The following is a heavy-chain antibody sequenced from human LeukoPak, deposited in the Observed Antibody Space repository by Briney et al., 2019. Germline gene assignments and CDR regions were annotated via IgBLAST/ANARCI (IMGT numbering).Heavy chain of an antibody. CDR3: ARGGECSGGSCYFGYYYYYYMDV. CDR1: GYTFTSYA. J-gene: IGHJ6*03. CDR2: INTNTGNP. D-gene: IGHD2-15*01. Sequence: HGASVKVSCKASGYTFTSYAMNWVRQAPGQGLEWMGWINTNTGNPTYAQGFTGRFVFSLDTSVSTAYLQISSLKAEDTAVYYCARGGECSGGSCYFGYYYYYYMDVWGKGTTVTVSS. V-gene: IGHV7-4-1*02.